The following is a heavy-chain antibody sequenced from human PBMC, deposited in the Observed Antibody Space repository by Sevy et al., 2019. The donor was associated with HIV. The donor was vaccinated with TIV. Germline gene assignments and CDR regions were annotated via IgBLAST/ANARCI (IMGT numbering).Heavy chain of an antibody. Sequence: ASVKVSCKASGYTFTSYGISWVRQAPGQGLEWMGWISAYNGNTNYAQKLQGRVTMTTDTSTSTAYMELRSLRSDDTAVYYCARDEGILTGYSLYYDSSGFDYWGQGTLVTVSS. D-gene: IGHD3-22*01. V-gene: IGHV1-18*01. CDR1: GYTFTSYG. CDR3: ARDEGILTGYSLYYDSSGFDY. J-gene: IGHJ4*02. CDR2: ISAYNGNT.